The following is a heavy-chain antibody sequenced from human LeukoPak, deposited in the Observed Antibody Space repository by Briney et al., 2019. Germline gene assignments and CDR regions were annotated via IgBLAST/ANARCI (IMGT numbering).Heavy chain of an antibody. CDR2: ISSSGSTI. D-gene: IGHD5-18*01. CDR1: GFTFSSYG. J-gene: IGHJ6*02. CDR3: ARDRWTAMVYYYYGMDV. V-gene: IGHV3-48*04. Sequence: PGGSLRLSCAASGFTFSSYGMHWVRQAPGKGLEWVSYISSSGSTIYYADSVKGRFTISRDNAKNSLYLQMNSLRAEDTAVYYCARDRWTAMVYYYYGMDVWGQGTTVTVSS.